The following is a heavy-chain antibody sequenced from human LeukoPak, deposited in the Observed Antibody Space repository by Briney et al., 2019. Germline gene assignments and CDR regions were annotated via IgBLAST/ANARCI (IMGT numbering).Heavy chain of an antibody. CDR3: ARVRGAVAATWFDY. V-gene: IGHV3-11*05. CDR2: IGSSSSYT. D-gene: IGHD6-19*01. J-gene: IGHJ4*02. CDR1: GFSYSSLY. Sequence: GGSLRLSCAASGFSYSSLYMSWIRQAPGKGLEWVSCIGSSSSYTNYADSVKGRFTISRDNAKNSLYLQMDGLRAEDTAVYYCARVRGAVAATWFDYWGQGTLVTVSS.